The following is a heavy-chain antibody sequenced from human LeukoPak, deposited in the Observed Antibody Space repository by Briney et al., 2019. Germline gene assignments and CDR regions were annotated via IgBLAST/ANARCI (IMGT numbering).Heavy chain of an antibody. D-gene: IGHD3-16*01. V-gene: IGHV3-30-3*01. CDR1: GFTFSSYA. Sequence: GRSLRLSCAASGFTFSSYAMHWVRQAPGKGLEWVAVISYDGSNKYYADSVKGRFTISRDNSKNTLYLQMNSLRAEDTAVYYCARALTWGLYYFDYWGQGTLVTVSS. J-gene: IGHJ4*02. CDR3: ARALTWGLYYFDY. CDR2: ISYDGSNK.